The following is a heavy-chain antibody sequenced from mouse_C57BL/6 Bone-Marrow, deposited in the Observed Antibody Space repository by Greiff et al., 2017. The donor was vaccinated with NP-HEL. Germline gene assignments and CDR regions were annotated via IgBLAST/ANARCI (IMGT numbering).Heavy chain of an antibody. CDR2: IDPSDSYT. Sequence: QVQLQQPGAELVKPGASVKLSCKASGYTFTSYWMQWVKQRPGQGLEWIGEIDPSDSYTNYNQKFKGKATLTVDTSSSTAYMQLSSLASEDSAGDYCARWDGPWFAYWGQGTLVTVSA. CDR3: ARWDGPWFAY. V-gene: IGHV1-50*01. CDR1: GYTFTSYW. J-gene: IGHJ3*01. D-gene: IGHD2-3*01.